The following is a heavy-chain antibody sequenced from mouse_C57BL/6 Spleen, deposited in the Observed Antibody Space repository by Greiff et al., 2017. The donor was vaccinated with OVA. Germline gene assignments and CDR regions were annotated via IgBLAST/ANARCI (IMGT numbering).Heavy chain of an antibody. CDR3: ARGVYDGPSMDY. D-gene: IGHD2-3*01. CDR2: IYPGDGDT. Sequence: QVQLKQSGPELVKPGASVKISCKASGYAFSSSWMNWVKQRPGKGLEWIGRIYPGDGDTNYNGKFKGKATLTADKSSSTAYMQLSSLTSEDSAVYFCARGVYDGPSMDYWGQGTSVTVSS. V-gene: IGHV1-82*01. CDR1: GYAFSSSW. J-gene: IGHJ4*01.